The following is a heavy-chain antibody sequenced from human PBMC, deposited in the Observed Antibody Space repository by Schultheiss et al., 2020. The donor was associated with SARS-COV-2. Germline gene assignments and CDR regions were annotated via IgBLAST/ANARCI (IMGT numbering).Heavy chain of an antibody. V-gene: IGHV3-23*01. Sequence: GESLKISCAASGFTFSSYAMSWVRQAPGKGLEWVSAISGSGGSTYYADSVKGRFTISRDKSKNTLYLQMNSLRAEDTALYYCAKDLRYYYDSSGYYSGGLDYWGQGTLVTVSS. CDR3: AKDLRYYYDSSGYYSGGLDY. J-gene: IGHJ4*02. CDR1: GFTFSSYA. D-gene: IGHD3-22*01. CDR2: ISGSGGST.